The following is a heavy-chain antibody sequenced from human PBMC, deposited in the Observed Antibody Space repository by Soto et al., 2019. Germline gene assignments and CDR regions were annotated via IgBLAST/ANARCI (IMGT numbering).Heavy chain of an antibody. V-gene: IGHV1-8*01. CDR1: GYTFTSYD. CDR3: ARTLYGDNVDY. Sequence: QVQLVQSGAEVKKPGASVKVSCKASGYTFTSYDINWVRQATGQGLEWMGWMNPNSGNTGYAQKSQGRXTXTXXNSISTAYMELSSLRSEDTAVYSCARTLYGDNVDYWGQGTLVSVSS. J-gene: IGHJ4*02. D-gene: IGHD4-17*01. CDR2: MNPNSGNT.